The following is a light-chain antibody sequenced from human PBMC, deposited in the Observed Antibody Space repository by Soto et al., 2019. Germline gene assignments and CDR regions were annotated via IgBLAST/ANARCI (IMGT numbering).Light chain of an antibody. J-gene: IGLJ2*01. Sequence: QSALTQPASVSGSPGQSITISCTGSSSDVGGYNYVSWYQQNPGKAPKVIIYDVSNRPSGVSNRFSGSKSGNTASLTISGLQAEDAADYYCFSYTRSTARVVGGGTKLTVL. CDR1: SSDVGGYNY. V-gene: IGLV2-14*01. CDR3: FSYTRSTARV. CDR2: DVS.